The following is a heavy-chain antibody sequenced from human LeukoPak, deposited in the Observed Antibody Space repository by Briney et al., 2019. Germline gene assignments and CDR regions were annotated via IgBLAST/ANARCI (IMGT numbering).Heavy chain of an antibody. CDR1: GFTFSSYA. Sequence: GGSLRLSCAASGFTFSSYAMSWVRQAPGKGLEWVSAISGSGGTTYYADSVKGRFTISRDNSKNTLYLQMNSQRAEDTAVYYCAKSATGTTSNWFDPWGQGTLVTVSS. D-gene: IGHD1-7*01. J-gene: IGHJ5*02. CDR2: ISGSGGTT. V-gene: IGHV3-23*01. CDR3: AKSATGTTSNWFDP.